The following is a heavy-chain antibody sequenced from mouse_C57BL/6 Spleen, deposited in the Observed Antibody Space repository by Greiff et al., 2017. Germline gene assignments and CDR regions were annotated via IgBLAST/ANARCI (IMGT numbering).Heavy chain of an antibody. J-gene: IGHJ1*03. CDR3: ARYYYGSSYDWYFDV. CDR2: IRNKANGYTT. D-gene: IGHD1-1*01. Sequence: EVQLQESGGGLVQPGGSLSLSCAASGFTFTDYYMSWVRQPPGKALEWLGFIRNKANGYTTEYSASVKGRFTISRDNSQSILYLQMNALRAEDSATYYCARYYYGSSYDWYFDVWGTGTTVTVSS. CDR1: GFTFTDYY. V-gene: IGHV7-3*01.